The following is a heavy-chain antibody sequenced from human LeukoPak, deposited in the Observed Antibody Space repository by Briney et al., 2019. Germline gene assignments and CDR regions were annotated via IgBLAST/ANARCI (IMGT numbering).Heavy chain of an antibody. V-gene: IGHV3-23*01. D-gene: IGHD5-12*01. J-gene: IGHJ4*02. Sequence: GGSLRLSCAASGFTFSSYAMSWVRQAPGKGLEWVSAISGSGGSTYYADSVKGRFTISRDNSKDTLYLQMNSLRAEDTAAYYCAKSLSGGYDHYDYWGQGTLVTVSS. CDR3: AKSLSGGYDHYDY. CDR1: GFTFSSYA. CDR2: ISGSGGST.